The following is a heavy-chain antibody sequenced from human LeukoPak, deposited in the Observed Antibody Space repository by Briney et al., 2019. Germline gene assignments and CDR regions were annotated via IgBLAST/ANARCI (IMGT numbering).Heavy chain of an antibody. CDR1: GFTVSSYG. J-gene: IGHJ3*01. CDR3: AKARIAAAGTGAFDV. V-gene: IGHV3-23*01. D-gene: IGHD6-13*01. CDR2: FSATDGSA. Sequence: GGYLRLSCAASGFTVSSYGMTGVRQAPGKGLEWVSAFSATDGSAQYAESVRGRFTISRDNSKNSLYLQMNSLRDEDTAVYFCAKARIAAAGTGAFDVWGQGTMVTVSS.